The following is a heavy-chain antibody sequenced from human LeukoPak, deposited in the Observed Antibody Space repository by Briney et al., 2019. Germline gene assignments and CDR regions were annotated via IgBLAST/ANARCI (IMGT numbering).Heavy chain of an antibody. Sequence: SETLSLTCAVYGGSFSGYYWSWIRQPPGKGLEWIGEIKHSGGTNYNPSLKSRVTISVDASKDASKSQFSLKLSSVTAADTAVYYCARDRDYDRWGQGTLVTVSS. CDR3: ARDRDYDR. CDR2: IKHSGGT. CDR1: GGSFSGYY. D-gene: IGHD3-16*01. J-gene: IGHJ5*02. V-gene: IGHV4-34*01.